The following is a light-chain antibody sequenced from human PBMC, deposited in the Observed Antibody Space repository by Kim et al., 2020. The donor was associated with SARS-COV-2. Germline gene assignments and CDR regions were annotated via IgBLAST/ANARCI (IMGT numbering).Light chain of an antibody. CDR1: KLGDKY. CDR3: QAWDSSPVV. V-gene: IGLV3-1*01. Sequence: SYELTQPPSVSVSPGQTARITCSGDKLGDKYACWYQQKPGQSPVLVIYQNNKRPSGIPERFSGSNSGNTATLTISGTQAMDEADYYCQAWDSSPVVFGGG. CDR2: QNN. J-gene: IGLJ2*01.